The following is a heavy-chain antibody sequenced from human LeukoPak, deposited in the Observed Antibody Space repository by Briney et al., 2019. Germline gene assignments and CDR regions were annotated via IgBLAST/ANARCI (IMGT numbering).Heavy chain of an antibody. Sequence: GGSLRLSCAASGFTFRSYAMNWVRQAPGKGLEWVSYISSSSRSIFYADSVKGRFTISRDNAKNSLYLQMNSPRAEDTAVYYCARESVFDEHYQYYMDGWGKGTTVAVSS. CDR2: ISSSSRSI. CDR3: ARESVFDEHYQYYMDG. J-gene: IGHJ6*03. D-gene: IGHD3-9*01. V-gene: IGHV3-48*01. CDR1: GFTFRSYA.